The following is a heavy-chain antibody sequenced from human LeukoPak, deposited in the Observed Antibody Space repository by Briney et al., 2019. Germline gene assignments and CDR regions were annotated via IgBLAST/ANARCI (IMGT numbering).Heavy chain of an antibody. CDR2: ISGSGGST. CDR3: ARDSLGTSSGWFDP. V-gene: IGHV3-23*01. J-gene: IGHJ5*02. D-gene: IGHD6-19*01. Sequence: GGSLRLSCAASGFTFSSYAMSWVRQAPGKGLGWVSAISGSGGSTYYADSVKGRFTISRDNSKNTLYLQMNSLRAEDTAVYYCARDSLGTSSGWFDPWGQGTLVTVSS. CDR1: GFTFSSYA.